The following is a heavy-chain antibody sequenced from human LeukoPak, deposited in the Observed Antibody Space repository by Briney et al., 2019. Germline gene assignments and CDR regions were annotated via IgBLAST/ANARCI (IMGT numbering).Heavy chain of an antibody. CDR3: ARTLWFGEACFDP. Sequence: KPSETLSLTCAVYGGSFSGYYWSWIRQPPGKGLEWIGEINHSGSTNYNPSLKSRVTISVDTSKNQFSLKLSSVTAADTAVYYCARTLWFGEACFDPWGQGTLVTVSS. CDR1: GGSFSGYY. D-gene: IGHD3-10*01. CDR2: INHSGST. V-gene: IGHV4-34*01. J-gene: IGHJ5*02.